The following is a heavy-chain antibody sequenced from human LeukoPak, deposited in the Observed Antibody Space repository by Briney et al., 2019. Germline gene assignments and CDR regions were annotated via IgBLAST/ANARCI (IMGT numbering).Heavy chain of an antibody. CDR3: AFQGNINHWYVIDH. CDR1: GFTFSSYW. V-gene: IGHV3-7*01. Sequence: GGSLRLSCAASGFTFSSYWMSWVRQAPGKGLEWVANIKQEGSEIYYGDSVRGRFSISRDNAKNSLYLQMNSLRAEDTAVYYCAFQGNINHWYVIDHWGQGTLVTVSS. D-gene: IGHD6-13*01. CDR2: IKQEGSEI. J-gene: IGHJ5*02.